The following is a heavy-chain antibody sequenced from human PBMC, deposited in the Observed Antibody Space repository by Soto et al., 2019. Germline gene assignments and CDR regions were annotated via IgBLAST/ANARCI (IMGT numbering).Heavy chain of an antibody. D-gene: IGHD3-22*01. CDR1: GFSFTNAW. CDR2: IKSKTDGGTT. CDR3: TTDSYSTIIIVRFDY. J-gene: IGHJ4*01. Sequence: GGSLRLSCAASGFSFTNAWVNWVRQAPGKGLEWVGRIKSKTDGGTTDYAEPVKGRFAISRDDSNNMVYLQMNSLKIEDTAVYYCTTDSYSTIIIVRFDYWGHGTLVTVSS. V-gene: IGHV3-15*07.